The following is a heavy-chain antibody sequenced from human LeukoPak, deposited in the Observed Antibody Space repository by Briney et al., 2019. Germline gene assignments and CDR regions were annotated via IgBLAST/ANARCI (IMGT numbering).Heavy chain of an antibody. J-gene: IGHJ4*02. CDR3: ARHMTPPGTRGFDY. CDR2: INHSGST. Sequence: KASETLSLTCAVYGGSFSGYYWSWIRQPPGKGLEWIGEINHSGSTNYNPSLESRVTITVDKSKDHVSLRLNSVTAADTAVYYCARHMTPPGTRGFDYWGQGTLVTVSS. D-gene: IGHD1/OR15-1a*01. CDR1: GGSFSGYY. V-gene: IGHV4-34*01.